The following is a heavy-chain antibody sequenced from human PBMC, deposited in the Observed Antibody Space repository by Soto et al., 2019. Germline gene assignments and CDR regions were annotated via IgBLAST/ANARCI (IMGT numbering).Heavy chain of an antibody. Sequence: SETLSLTCAVYGGSFSGYYWSWIRQPPGKGLEWIGEINHSGSTNYNPSLKSRVTISVDTSKNQFSLKLSSVTAADTAVYYCARGREAGTRNYYYYGMDVWGQGTTVTVSS. J-gene: IGHJ6*02. D-gene: IGHD6-13*01. CDR3: ARGREAGTRNYYYYGMDV. CDR1: GGSFSGYY. CDR2: INHSGST. V-gene: IGHV4-34*01.